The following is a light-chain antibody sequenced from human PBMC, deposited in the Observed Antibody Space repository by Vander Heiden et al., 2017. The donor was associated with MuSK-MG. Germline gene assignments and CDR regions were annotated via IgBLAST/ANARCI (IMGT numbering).Light chain of an antibody. CDR1: SGTFASKS. V-gene: IGLV6-57*01. Sequence: NFMLTQPHSVSESPGKTVTISCTRSSGTFASKSVQWHQQRPGSSPTIVIYEDVQRHSGVPDRFSASIDGSSTSAAPTIAGLQAEDEDYYYSQYYNSNTVVFGGGTKLTVL. CDR3: QYYNSNTVV. CDR2: EDV. J-gene: IGLJ2*01.